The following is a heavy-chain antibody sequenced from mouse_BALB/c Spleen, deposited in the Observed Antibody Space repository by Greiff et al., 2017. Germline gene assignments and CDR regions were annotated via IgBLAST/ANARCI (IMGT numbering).Heavy chain of an antibody. Sequence: VQLQQSGPGLVQPSQSLSITCTVSGFSLTSYGVHWVRQSPGKGLEWLGVIWIGGSTNYNAAFISRLSISNDNSKSQVFFKMNSLQADDTAIYYYARRRLERAYAMDYWGQGTSVTVSA. CDR3: ARRRLERAYAMDY. CDR2: IWIGGST. CDR1: GFSLTSYG. J-gene: IGHJ4*01. D-gene: IGHD2-2*01. V-gene: IGHV2-4-1*01.